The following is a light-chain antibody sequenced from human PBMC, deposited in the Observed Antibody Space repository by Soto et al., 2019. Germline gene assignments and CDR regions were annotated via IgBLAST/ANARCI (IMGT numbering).Light chain of an antibody. Sequence: LAQPRSVSGSPGQSVTISCTGGSSDVGGYNYVSWYQQHPAKAPKLMIYDVSKRPSGVPDRFSASRSGNTASLTISGLQAEDEADYYCCSYAGSFYVFGTGTKVTVL. CDR1: SSDVGGYNY. V-gene: IGLV2-11*01. J-gene: IGLJ1*01. CDR2: DVS. CDR3: CSYAGSFYV.